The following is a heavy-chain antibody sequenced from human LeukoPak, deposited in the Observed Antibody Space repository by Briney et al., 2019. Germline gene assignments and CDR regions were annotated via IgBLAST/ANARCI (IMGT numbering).Heavy chain of an antibody. CDR3: ASSITMVRGGIIKTWFDP. CDR1: GGSISSSSW. V-gene: IGHV4-4*02. D-gene: IGHD3-10*01. Sequence: SETLSLTCAVSGGSISSSSWWRWVRQPPGKGLEWIGEIYHSGSTNYNPPLKSLVTISVDKSKNQYSLKLSSVTAADTAVYYCASSITMVRGGIIKTWFDPWGQGTLVTVSS. J-gene: IGHJ5*02. CDR2: IYHSGST.